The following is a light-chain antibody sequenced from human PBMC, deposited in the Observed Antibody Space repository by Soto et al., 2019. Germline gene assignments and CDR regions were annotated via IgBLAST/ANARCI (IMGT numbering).Light chain of an antibody. J-gene: IGLJ2*01. CDR2: LDSAGSH. Sequence: QAVLTQSPSASASLGASVKLTCTLSSGHSSYAIAWHQQQPEQGPRYLMKLDSAGSHTKGDAIPDRFSGSSSGAERYPTIYRLQYDDEADYYCQTWGTGIHVVFGGGTKLTVL. V-gene: IGLV4-69*01. CDR3: QTWGTGIHVV. CDR1: SGHSSYA.